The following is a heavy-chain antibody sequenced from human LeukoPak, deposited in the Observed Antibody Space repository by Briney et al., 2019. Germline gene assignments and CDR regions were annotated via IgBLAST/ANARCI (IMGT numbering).Heavy chain of an antibody. V-gene: IGHV1-8*03. CDR3: ARGDSSIATRLSRSSIFNYYYYMDV. J-gene: IGHJ6*03. Sequence: ASVKVSCKASGYTFTSYDINWVRQATGQGLEWMGWMNPNSGNTGYAQKFQGRVTITRNTSISTAYMELSSLRSEDTAVYYCARGDSSIATRLSRSSIFNYYYYMDVWGKGTTVTVSS. CDR2: MNPNSGNT. D-gene: IGHD6-6*01. CDR1: GYTFTSYD.